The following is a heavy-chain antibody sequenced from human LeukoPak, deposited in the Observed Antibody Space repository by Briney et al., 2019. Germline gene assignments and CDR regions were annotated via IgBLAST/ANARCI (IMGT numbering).Heavy chain of an antibody. V-gene: IGHV4-59*01. D-gene: IGHD5-18*01. Sequence: PSETLSLTCTVSGGSIRSYYWSWIRQPPGKGLEWIGYIYYSGSTNYNPSLKSRVTISVDTSKNQFSLKLSSVTAADTAVYYCATGYSYDNYFDYWGQGTLVTVSS. CDR3: ATGYSYDNYFDY. CDR1: GGSIRSYY. CDR2: IYYSGST. J-gene: IGHJ4*02.